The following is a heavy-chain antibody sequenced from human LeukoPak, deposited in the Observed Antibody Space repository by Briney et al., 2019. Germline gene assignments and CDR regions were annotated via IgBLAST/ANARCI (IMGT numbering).Heavy chain of an antibody. D-gene: IGHD2-2*01. CDR3: AKDPYGTRYFDY. Sequence: GGSLRLSCAASGFTFSNAWMSWVRQAPGKGLEWVSGISGSGGSAYYADSVKGRFTISRDNSKNTVYLQMNSLRAEDTAVYYCAKDPYGTRYFDYWGQGTLVTVSS. CDR1: GFTFSNAW. CDR2: ISGSGGSA. J-gene: IGHJ4*02. V-gene: IGHV3-23*01.